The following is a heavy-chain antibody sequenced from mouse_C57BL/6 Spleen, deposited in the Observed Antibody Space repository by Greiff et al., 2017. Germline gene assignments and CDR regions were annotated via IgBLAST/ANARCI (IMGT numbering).Heavy chain of an antibody. CDR2: IDPSDSYT. CDR3: ASHSSGYPFDY. CDR1: GYTFTSYW. J-gene: IGHJ2*01. D-gene: IGHD3-2*02. Sequence: QVQLQQPGAELVKPGASVRLSCKASGYTFTSYWMQWVKQRPGQGLEWIGEIDPSDSYTNYNQKFKGKATLTVDTSSSTAYMQLSSLTSEDSAVYYCASHSSGYPFDYWGQGTTLTVSS. V-gene: IGHV1-50*01.